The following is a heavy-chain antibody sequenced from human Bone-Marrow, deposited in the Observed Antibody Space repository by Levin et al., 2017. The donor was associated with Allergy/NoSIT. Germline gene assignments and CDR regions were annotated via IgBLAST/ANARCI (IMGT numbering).Heavy chain of an antibody. J-gene: IGHJ4*02. CDR2: INHSGST. Sequence: SQTLSLTCAVYGGSFSGYYWSWIRQPPGKGLEWIGEINHSGSTNYNPSLKSRVTISVDTSKNQFSLKLSSVTAADTAVYYCARRDLLCSGGSCVKFFDYWGQGTLVTVSS. V-gene: IGHV4-34*01. CDR3: ARRDLLCSGGSCVKFFDY. D-gene: IGHD2-15*01. CDR1: GGSFSGYY.